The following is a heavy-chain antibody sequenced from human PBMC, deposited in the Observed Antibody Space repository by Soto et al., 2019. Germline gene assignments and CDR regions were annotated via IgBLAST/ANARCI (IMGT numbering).Heavy chain of an antibody. J-gene: IGHJ4*02. D-gene: IGHD2-2*01. V-gene: IGHV4-34*01. CDR2: INHSGST. CDR3: GRGPPVVPAAIVPIAY. CDR1: GGSFSGYY. Sequence: PSETLSLTCAVYGGSFSGYYWGWIRQPPGKGLEWIGEINHSGSTNYNPSLKSRVTISVDTSKNQFSLKLSSVTAADTAVYYCGRGPPVVPAAIVPIAYWGQGTLVTVSS.